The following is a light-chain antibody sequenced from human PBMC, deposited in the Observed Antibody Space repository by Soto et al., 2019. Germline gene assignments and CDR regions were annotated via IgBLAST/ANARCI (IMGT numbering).Light chain of an antibody. CDR2: DNN. CDR1: SSNTGNNY. V-gene: IGLV1-51*01. J-gene: IGLJ3*02. Sequence: QSVLTQPPSAAAAPGQKGTISCSGSSSNTGNNYVSWYQHLPGTAPKLLIYDNNKRPSGIPDRFAGSKSGTSATLGITGLQTGDEADYYCGTWDSSLSVWVFGGGTKRTVL. CDR3: GTWDSSLSVWV.